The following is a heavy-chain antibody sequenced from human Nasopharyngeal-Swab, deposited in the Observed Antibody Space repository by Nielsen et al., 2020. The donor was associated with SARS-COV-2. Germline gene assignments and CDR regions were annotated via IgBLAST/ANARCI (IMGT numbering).Heavy chain of an antibody. Sequence: SVKVSCKASGGTFSSYAISWVRQAPGQGLEWMGGIIPIFGTANYAQKFQGRVTITADESTSTAYMELSSLRSEDTAVYYCARDFEYSSSWFDYWGQGTLVTVSS. D-gene: IGHD6-6*01. J-gene: IGHJ4*02. CDR1: GGTFSSYA. CDR3: ARDFEYSSSWFDY. CDR2: IIPIFGTA. V-gene: IGHV1-69*13.